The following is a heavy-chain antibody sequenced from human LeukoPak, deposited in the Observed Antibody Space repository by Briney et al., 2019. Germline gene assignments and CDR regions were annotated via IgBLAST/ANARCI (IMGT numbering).Heavy chain of an antibody. CDR1: GGSFSGYY. J-gene: IGHJ4*02. V-gene: IGHV4-34*01. CDR2: INHSGST. D-gene: IGHD2-15*01. CDR3: ARHVRGKPAYCSGGSSPWYFDY. Sequence: SETLSLTCAVYGGSFSGYYWSWIRQPPGKGLEWIGEINHSGSTNYNPSLKSRVTISVDTSKNQFSLKLSSVTAADTAVYYCARHVRGKPAYCSGGSSPWYFDYWGQGTLVTVSS.